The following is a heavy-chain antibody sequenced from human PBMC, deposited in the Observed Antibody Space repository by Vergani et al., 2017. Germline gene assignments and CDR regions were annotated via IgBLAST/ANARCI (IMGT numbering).Heavy chain of an antibody. CDR2: IYYSGST. CDR3: AGGVVVVPAAIGPGMDV. J-gene: IGHJ6*02. Sequence: QVQLQESGPGLVKPSQTLSLTCTVSGGSISSGGYYWSWIRQHPGKGLEWIGYIYYSGSTYYNPSLKSRVTISVDTSKNQFSLKLSSVTAADTAVYYCAGGVVVVPAAIGPGMDVWGQGTTVTVSS. D-gene: IGHD2-2*01. V-gene: IGHV4-31*03. CDR1: GGSISSGGYY.